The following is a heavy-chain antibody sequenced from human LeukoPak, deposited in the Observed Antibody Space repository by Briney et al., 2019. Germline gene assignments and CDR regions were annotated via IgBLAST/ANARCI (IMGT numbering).Heavy chain of an antibody. CDR2: IYTSGST. CDR3: ARGGDFWSGYYLFDY. D-gene: IGHD3-3*01. CDR1: GGSISSYY. V-gene: IGHV4-4*07. Sequence: KPSETLSLTCTVSGGSISSYYWSWIRQPAGKGLEWIGRIYTSGSTNYNPSLKSRVTMSVDTSKNQFSLKLSSVTAADTAVYYCARGGDFWSGYYLFDYWGREPWSPSPQ. J-gene: IGHJ4*02.